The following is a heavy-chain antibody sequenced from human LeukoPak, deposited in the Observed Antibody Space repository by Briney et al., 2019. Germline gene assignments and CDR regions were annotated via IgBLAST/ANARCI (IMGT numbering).Heavy chain of an antibody. Sequence: SETLSLMCTVSGGSISSYYWSWIRQPAGKGLEWIGRIYTSGSTNSNPSLKSRITMSVDTSKNQFSLKLSSVTAADTAVYYCAREGVYYYYGMEVWGQGTTVTVSS. J-gene: IGHJ6*02. CDR2: IYTSGST. CDR3: AREGVYYYYGMEV. D-gene: IGHD3-16*01. V-gene: IGHV4-4*07. CDR1: GGSISSYY.